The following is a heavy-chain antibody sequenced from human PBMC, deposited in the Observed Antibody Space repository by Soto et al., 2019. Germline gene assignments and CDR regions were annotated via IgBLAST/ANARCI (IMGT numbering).Heavy chain of an antibody. D-gene: IGHD6-19*01. CDR1: GGSFGGYY. CDR2: INHSGST. J-gene: IGHJ6*02. CDR3: ARAIRYSTVAGTYYYYGMDV. V-gene: IGHV4-34*01. Sequence: SETLSLTCAVYGGSFGGYYWSWIRQPPGKGLEWIGEINHSGSTNYNPSLKSRVTISVDTSKNQFSLKLSSVTAADTAVYYCARAIRYSTVAGTYYYYGMDVWGQGTTVTVSS.